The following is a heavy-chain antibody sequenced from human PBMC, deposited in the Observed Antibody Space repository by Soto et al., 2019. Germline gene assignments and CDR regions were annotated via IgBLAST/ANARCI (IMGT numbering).Heavy chain of an antibody. J-gene: IGHJ4*02. CDR2: ISANDVGT. CDR1: GFTLRNYA. V-gene: IGHV3-23*01. Sequence: GGSLRLSCEASGFTLRNYAMTWVRQAPGKGLEWVSLISANDVGTYYAESVKTRFTISTDQSRNTVYLQMDSLRADNTAIYYCAKAKNDYNWDNRPPFDYWGQGTLVTVSS. D-gene: IGHD1-20*01. CDR3: AKAKNDYNWDNRPPFDY.